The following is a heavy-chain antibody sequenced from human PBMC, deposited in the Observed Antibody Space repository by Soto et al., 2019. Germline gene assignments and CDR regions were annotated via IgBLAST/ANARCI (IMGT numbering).Heavy chain of an antibody. D-gene: IGHD2-8*01. Sequence: GGSLRLSCAASGFTFTTASINWVRQAPGKGLEYVSAISSNGRSTYYANSVKGRFTISRDNSKNTLYLQMDSLRAEDMAVYYCARDRCTNGVCYAPSDYWGQGTLVTVSS. CDR3: ARDRCTNGVCYAPSDY. V-gene: IGHV3-64*01. CDR1: GFTFTTAS. J-gene: IGHJ4*02. CDR2: ISSNGRST.